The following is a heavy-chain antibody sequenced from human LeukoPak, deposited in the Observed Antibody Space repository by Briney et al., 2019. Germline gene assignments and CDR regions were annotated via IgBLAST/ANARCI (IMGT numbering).Heavy chain of an antibody. D-gene: IGHD3-10*01. CDR1: GGSISSGSYY. V-gene: IGHV4-61*02. CDR2: IYTSGST. CDR3: ARRDYYGSGSYNY. J-gene: IGHJ4*02. Sequence: SETLSLTCTVSGGSISSGSYYWSWIRQPAGKGLEWIGRIYTSGSTNYNPSLKSRVTISVDTSKSQFSLKLSSVTAADTAVYYCARRDYYGSGSYNYWGQGTLVTVAS.